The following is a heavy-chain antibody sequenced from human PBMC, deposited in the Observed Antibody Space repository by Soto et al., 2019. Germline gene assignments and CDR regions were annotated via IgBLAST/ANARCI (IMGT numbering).Heavy chain of an antibody. CDR2: IIPIFGTA. V-gene: IGHV1-69*13. J-gene: IGHJ4*02. CDR1: GGTFSSYA. D-gene: IGHD3-22*01. Sequence: SVKVSCKASGGTFSSYAISWVRQAPGQGLEWMGGIIPIFGTANYAQKFQGRVTITADESTSTAYMELSSLRSEDTAVYYCARVPYYYDSSGYHYYFDYWGQGTLVTVSS. CDR3: ARVPYYYDSSGYHYYFDY.